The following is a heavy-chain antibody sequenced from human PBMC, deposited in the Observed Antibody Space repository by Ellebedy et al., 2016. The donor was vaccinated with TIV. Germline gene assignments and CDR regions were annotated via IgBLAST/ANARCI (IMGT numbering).Heavy chain of an antibody. Sequence: PGGSLRLSCEVSGFTLSSYAMHWVRQAPGKGLEWVAVISYDETSKYYADSVTGRFIISRDKYRNTLYLQMNGLRVEDTAIYYCARGGYFWSGETPQKPSFDSWGQGILVTVS. CDR3: ARGGYFWSGETPQKPSFDS. CDR2: ISYDETSK. J-gene: IGHJ4*02. D-gene: IGHD1-26*01. CDR1: GFTLSSYA. V-gene: IGHV3-30*17.